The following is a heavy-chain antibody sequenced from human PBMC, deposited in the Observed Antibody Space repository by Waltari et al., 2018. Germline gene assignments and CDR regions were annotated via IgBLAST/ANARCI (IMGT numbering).Heavy chain of an antibody. V-gene: IGHV4-59*01. Sequence: QVQLQESGPGLVKPSETLSLTCTVSGGSISSYYWSWLRQPPGKGLEWIGYIYYSGSTNYNPSLKSRVTISVDTSKNQFSLKLSSVTAADTAVYYCARVSRQEVVPAAMTYYFDYWGQGTLVTVSS. J-gene: IGHJ4*02. CDR2: IYYSGST. D-gene: IGHD2-2*01. CDR1: GGSISSYY. CDR3: ARVSRQEVVPAAMTYYFDY.